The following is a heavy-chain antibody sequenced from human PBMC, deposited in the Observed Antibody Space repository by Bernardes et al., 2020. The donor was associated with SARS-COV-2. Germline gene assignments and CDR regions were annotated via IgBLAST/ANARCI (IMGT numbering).Heavy chain of an antibody. D-gene: IGHD2-2*01. CDR2: ISAYNGNT. CDR3: ARVGEKIVVPALNWFDP. J-gene: IGHJ5*02. V-gene: IGHV1-18*01. Sequence: ASVKVSCKASGYTFTSYGISWVRQAPGQGLEWMGWISAYNGNTNYAQKLQGRVTMTTDTSTSTAYMELRSLRSDDTAVYYCARVGEKIVVPALNWFDPWGQGTLVTVSS. CDR1: GYTFTSYG.